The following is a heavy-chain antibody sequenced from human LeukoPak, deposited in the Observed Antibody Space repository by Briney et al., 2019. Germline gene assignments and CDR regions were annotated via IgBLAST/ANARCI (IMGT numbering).Heavy chain of an antibody. CDR3: AKDGYSSGWYDRAEYFQH. CDR2: ISYDGSNK. CDR1: GFTFSSYG. D-gene: IGHD6-19*01. Sequence: GGSLRLSCAASGFTFSSYGMHWVRQAPGKGLEWVAVISYDGSNKYYADSVKGRFTISRDNSKNTLYLQMNSLRAEDTAVYYCAKDGYSSGWYDRAEYFQHWGQGTLVTVSS. J-gene: IGHJ1*01. V-gene: IGHV3-30*18.